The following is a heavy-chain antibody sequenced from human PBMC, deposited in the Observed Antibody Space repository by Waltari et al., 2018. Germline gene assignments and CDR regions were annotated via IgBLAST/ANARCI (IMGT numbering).Heavy chain of an antibody. J-gene: IGHJ5*02. D-gene: IGHD2-21*01. CDR2: INTDTGNP. CDR3: AREVVPTSTIVVNWFDP. Sequence: QVQLVQSGSELKKPGASVKVSFQAIGYTFTNYAINWLRKAPGQGLEVMGWINTDTGNPTYAQGFTGRFVFSLDTSISTAYLQINSLKAEDTAIYYCAREVVPTSTIVVNWFDPWGQGTLVSVSS. CDR1: GYTFTNYA. V-gene: IGHV7-4-1*02.